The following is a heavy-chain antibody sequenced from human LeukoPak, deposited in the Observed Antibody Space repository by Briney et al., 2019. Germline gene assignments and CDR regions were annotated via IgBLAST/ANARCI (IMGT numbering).Heavy chain of an antibody. J-gene: IGHJ4*02. D-gene: IGHD6-19*01. CDR2: VTNSGGST. Sequence: GGSLRLSCAASGFTFSGFSMTWVRQAPGKGLEWVSTVTNSGGSTYYADSVKGRFTISRDNSKNTLYLQMNSLRAEDTAVYYCAKDGVAVAGSWGQGTLVTVSS. CDR1: GFTFSGFS. V-gene: IGHV3-23*01. CDR3: AKDGVAVAGS.